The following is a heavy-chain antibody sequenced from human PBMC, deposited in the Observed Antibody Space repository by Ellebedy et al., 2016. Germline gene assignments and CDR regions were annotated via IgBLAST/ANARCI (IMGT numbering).Heavy chain of an antibody. CDR1: GFPVDGHT. Sequence: GGSLRLSXAVSGFPVDGHTMNWVRQAPGKGLEWVSSISSTGNFIYYGDSVKGRFTISRDTAKNSLYLQMESLTVGDTAVYYCVKVGSGWSLDIWGQGTLVTVSS. D-gene: IGHD6-19*01. CDR3: VKVGSGWSLDI. V-gene: IGHV3-21*01. CDR2: ISSTGNFI. J-gene: IGHJ3*02.